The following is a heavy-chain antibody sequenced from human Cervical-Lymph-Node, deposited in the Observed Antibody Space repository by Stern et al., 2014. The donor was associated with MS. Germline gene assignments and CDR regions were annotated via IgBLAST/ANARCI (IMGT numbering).Heavy chain of an antibody. Sequence: DQLVESGAEVKKPGASVKVSCKASGYTFTSYYMHWVRQAPGQGLEWMGIINPSGGSTSYAQKFQGRVTMTRDTSTSTVYMELSSLRSEDTAVYYCARGAGTRTNYYYYGMDVWGQGTTVTVSS. J-gene: IGHJ6*02. D-gene: IGHD1-7*01. V-gene: IGHV1-46*01. CDR2: INPSGGST. CDR1: GYTFTSYY. CDR3: ARGAGTRTNYYYYGMDV.